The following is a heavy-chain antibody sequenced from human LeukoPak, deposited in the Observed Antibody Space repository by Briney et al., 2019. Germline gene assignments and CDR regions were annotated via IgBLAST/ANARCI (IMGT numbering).Heavy chain of an antibody. V-gene: IGHV5-51*01. CDR2: IYPGDSDI. Sequence: GESLKTSCKGSGYSFTTYWIAWVRQMPGKGLEWMGLIYPGDSDIRYSPSFQGQVTISADKSITTAYLQWSSLKASGTAMYYCARHGGTYAYDYCGQGTLVTVSS. D-gene: IGHD5-12*01. J-gene: IGHJ4*02. CDR1: GYSFTTYW. CDR3: ARHGGTYAYDY.